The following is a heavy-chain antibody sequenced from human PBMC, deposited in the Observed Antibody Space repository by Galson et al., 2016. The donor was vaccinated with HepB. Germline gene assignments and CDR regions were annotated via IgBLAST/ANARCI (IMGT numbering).Heavy chain of an antibody. CDR3: AKGWSGPDS. CDR1: GFTFRSYA. Sequence: SLRLSCAAFGFTFRSYAMSWVRQAPGKGLEWVSTMTDSGGSTYYADSVKGRFTISRDNSKNTLFLQMDSLKIDDTAVYYCAKGWSGPDSWGQGTLVTDSS. J-gene: IGHJ4*02. CDR2: MTDSGGST. D-gene: IGHD3-3*01. V-gene: IGHV3-23*01.